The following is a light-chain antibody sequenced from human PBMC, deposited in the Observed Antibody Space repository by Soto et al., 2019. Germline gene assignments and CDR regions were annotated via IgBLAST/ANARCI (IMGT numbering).Light chain of an antibody. CDR2: DAS. Sequence: DIQMTQSPSTLSATVGDRVTIACRASQSISPWLAWYQQKPGKAPKLLIYDASSLESGVPSRFSGSGSGTEFTLTISSLQPDDFATYYCQQYNSYWTFGQGTKVDI. CDR1: QSISPW. J-gene: IGKJ1*01. V-gene: IGKV1-5*01. CDR3: QQYNSYWT.